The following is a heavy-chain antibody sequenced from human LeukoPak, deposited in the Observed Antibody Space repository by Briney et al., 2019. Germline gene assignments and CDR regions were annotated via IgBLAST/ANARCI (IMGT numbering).Heavy chain of an antibody. CDR1: GFTFSSYS. D-gene: IGHD6-6*01. CDR3: ARDPSIAARVRYYFDY. CDR2: ISYDGSNK. J-gene: IGHJ4*02. V-gene: IGHV3-30*03. Sequence: PGGSLRLSCAASGFTFSSYSMNWVRQAPGKGLEWVAVISYDGSNKYYADSVKGRFTISRDNSKNTLYLQMNSLRAEDTAVYYCARDPSIAARVRYYFDYWGQGTLVTVSS.